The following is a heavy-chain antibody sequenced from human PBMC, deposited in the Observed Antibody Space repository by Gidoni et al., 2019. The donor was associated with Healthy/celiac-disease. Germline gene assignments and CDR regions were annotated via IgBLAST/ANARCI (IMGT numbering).Heavy chain of an antibody. V-gene: IGHV4-4*02. CDR2: IYHSGST. CDR1: GGSISRSNW. J-gene: IGHJ6*02. Sequence: QVQLQESGPGLVKPSGTLSLTCAVSGGSISRSNWWSWVRQPPGKGLEWIGEIYHSGSTNYNPSLKSRVTISVDKSKNQFSLKLSSVTAADTAVYYCARHYYDSSGYYGYYYGMDVWGQGTTVTVSS. CDR3: ARHYYDSSGYYGYYYGMDV. D-gene: IGHD3-22*01.